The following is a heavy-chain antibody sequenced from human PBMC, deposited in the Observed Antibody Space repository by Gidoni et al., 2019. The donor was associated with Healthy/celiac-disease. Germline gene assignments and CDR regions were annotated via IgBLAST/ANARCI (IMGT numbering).Heavy chain of an antibody. CDR3: ARLSGYCSSTSCSESWFDP. V-gene: IGHV5-51*01. J-gene: IGHJ5*02. CDR2: IYPGDSDT. CDR1: GYCFTSYW. D-gene: IGHD2-2*01. Sequence: EVQLVQSGAEVQKPGESLKISCKGSGYCFTSYWIGWVSQMPGKGLEWMGIIYPGDSDTRYSPSFQGQVTISADKSISTAYLQWSSLKASDTAMYYCARLSGYCSSTSCSESWFDPWGQGTLVTVSS.